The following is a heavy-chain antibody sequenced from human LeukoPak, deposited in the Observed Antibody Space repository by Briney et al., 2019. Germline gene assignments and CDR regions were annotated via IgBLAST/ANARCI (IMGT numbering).Heavy chain of an antibody. CDR2: LSSNGGST. CDR3: ARWLQSYWYFDL. Sequence: PGGSLRLSCAASGFTFSSYTMHWVRQAPGKGLEYVSALSSNGGSTYYANSVKGRFTISRDNSKNTLYLQMGSLRAEDMGVYYCARWLQSYWYFDLWGRGTLVTVSS. CDR1: GFTFSSYT. V-gene: IGHV3-64*01. J-gene: IGHJ2*01. D-gene: IGHD5-24*01.